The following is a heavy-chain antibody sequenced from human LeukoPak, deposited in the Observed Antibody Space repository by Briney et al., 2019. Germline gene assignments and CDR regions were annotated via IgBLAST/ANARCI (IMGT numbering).Heavy chain of an antibody. V-gene: IGHV3-7*01. CDR2: LNQDGSET. D-gene: IGHD6-19*01. J-gene: IGHJ4*02. CDR1: GFTFSSYW. Sequence: GGSLRLSCAASGFTFSSYWMSWVRQAPGKGLEWVATLNQDGSETYYVDSVKGRFTISRDNAENSLSLQMNSLRAEDTAVYYCAKGRPQFSSGWYSFDYWGQGTRVTVSS. CDR3: AKGRPQFSSGWYSFDY.